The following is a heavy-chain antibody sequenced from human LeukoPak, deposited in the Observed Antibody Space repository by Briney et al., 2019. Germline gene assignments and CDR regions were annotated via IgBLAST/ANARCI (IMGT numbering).Heavy chain of an antibody. CDR3: ARGYYYDSSWVLDY. J-gene: IGHJ4*02. CDR2: IYYSGST. Sequence: SETLSLTCAVYGGSFSGYYWSWIRRPPGKGLEWIGYIYYSGSTNYNPSLKSRVTISVDTSKNQFSLKLSSVTAADTAVYYCARGYYYDSSWVLDYWGQGTLVTVSS. CDR1: GGSFSGYY. V-gene: IGHV4-59*01. D-gene: IGHD3-22*01.